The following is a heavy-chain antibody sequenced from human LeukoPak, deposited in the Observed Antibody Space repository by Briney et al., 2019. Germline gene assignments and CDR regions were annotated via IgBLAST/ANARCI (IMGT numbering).Heavy chain of an antibody. CDR2: IWYDGSNK. Sequence: PGGSLGLSCAASGFTFSSYGMHWVRQAPGKGLEWVAVIWYDGSNKYYADSVKGRFTISRDNSKNTLYLQMNSLRAEDTAVYYCAKWGLVTTQGYYYYYMDVWGKGTTVTVSS. J-gene: IGHJ6*03. CDR1: GFTFSSYG. D-gene: IGHD1-14*01. V-gene: IGHV3-33*06. CDR3: AKWGLVTTQGYYYYYMDV.